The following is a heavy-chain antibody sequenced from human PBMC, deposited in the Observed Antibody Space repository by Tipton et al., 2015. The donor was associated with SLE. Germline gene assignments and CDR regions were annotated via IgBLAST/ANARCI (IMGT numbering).Heavy chain of an antibody. Sequence: TLSLTCTVSGGSISPYYWSWIRQPPGKGLEWIGYLYYSGNTDYNPSLKSRITISLETSKNQFSLKLSSVTAADTAVYYCARHGGVSGNWFDPWGQGILVTVSS. J-gene: IGHJ5*02. D-gene: IGHD3-16*01. V-gene: IGHV4-59*08. CDR3: ARHGGVSGNWFDP. CDR2: LYYSGNT. CDR1: GGSISPYY.